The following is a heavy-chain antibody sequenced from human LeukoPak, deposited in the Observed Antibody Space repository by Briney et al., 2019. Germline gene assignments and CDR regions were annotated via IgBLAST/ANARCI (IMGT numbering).Heavy chain of an antibody. D-gene: IGHD3-22*01. Sequence: KPSETLSLTCAVYGGSFSGYYWSWIRQPPGKGLEWIGEIYHSGGTYYNLSLKSRVTMSVDTSKNQFSLKLSSVTAADTAVYYCARLSLPQYYYDSSGYYGNFQHWGQGTLVTVSS. CDR2: IYHSGGT. V-gene: IGHV4-34*01. CDR3: ARLSLPQYYYDSSGYYGNFQH. CDR1: GGSFSGYY. J-gene: IGHJ1*01.